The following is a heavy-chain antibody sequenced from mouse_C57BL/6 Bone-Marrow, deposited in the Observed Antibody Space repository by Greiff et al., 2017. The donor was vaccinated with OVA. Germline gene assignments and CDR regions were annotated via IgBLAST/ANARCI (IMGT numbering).Heavy chain of an antibody. Sequence: QVQLQQPGTELVKPGASVKLSCKASGYTFTSYWMHWVKQRPGQGLEWIGNINPSNGGTNYNEKFKSKATLTVDKSSSTAYMQLSSLTSEDSAVYYCARRKMITTVVAHYYAMDYWGQGTSVTVSS. V-gene: IGHV1-53*01. CDR2: INPSNGGT. CDR3: ARRKMITTVVAHYYAMDY. D-gene: IGHD1-1*01. J-gene: IGHJ4*01. CDR1: GYTFTSYW.